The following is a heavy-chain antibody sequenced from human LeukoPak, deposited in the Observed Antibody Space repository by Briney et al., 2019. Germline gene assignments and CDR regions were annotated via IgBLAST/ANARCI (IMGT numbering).Heavy chain of an antibody. Sequence: GGSLRLSCAASGFTFSSYWMSWVRQAPGKGLEWVANIKQDGSEKYYVDSVKGRFTISRDNAKNSLYLQMNSLRAEDTAVYYCARDRAIVVVPAAISGWGQETLVTVSS. D-gene: IGHD2-2*02. V-gene: IGHV3-7*01. CDR1: GFTFSSYW. CDR2: IKQDGSEK. CDR3: ARDRAIVVVPAAISG. J-gene: IGHJ4*02.